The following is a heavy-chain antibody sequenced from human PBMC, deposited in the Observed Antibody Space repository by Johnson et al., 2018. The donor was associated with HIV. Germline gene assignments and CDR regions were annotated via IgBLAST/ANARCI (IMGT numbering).Heavy chain of an antibody. CDR2: ISWNSGNI. V-gene: IGHV3-9*01. Sequence: VQLVESGGGLVQPGGSLRLSCAASGFIFDDYAMHWVRQAPGKGLEWVSGISWNSGNIGYADSVQGRFTISRDNAKNSLYLQMNSLRAEDTALYYCVRVAYYYDSSGYEDAFDIWGQGTMVTVSS. D-gene: IGHD3-22*01. J-gene: IGHJ3*02. CDR3: VRVAYYYDSSGYEDAFDI. CDR1: GFIFDDYA.